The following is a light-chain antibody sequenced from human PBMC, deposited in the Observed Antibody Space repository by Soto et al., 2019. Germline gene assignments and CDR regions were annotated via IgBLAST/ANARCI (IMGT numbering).Light chain of an antibody. CDR2: DAS. CDR3: QQRSDWTLT. CDR1: QSVNNY. V-gene: IGKV3-11*01. Sequence: EIVWTQSPATLSLSPGERATLSCRASQSVNNYLAWYQQKPGQAPRILIYDASNRATGIPARFSGSVSGTDFTLTISRLETEDFAVYECQQRSDWTLTFGGGTKVDIK. J-gene: IGKJ4*01.